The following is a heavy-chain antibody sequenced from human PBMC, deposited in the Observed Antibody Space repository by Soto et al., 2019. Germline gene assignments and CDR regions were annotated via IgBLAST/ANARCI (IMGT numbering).Heavy chain of an antibody. D-gene: IGHD3-3*01. CDR1: DYTFTSYG. CDR3: ARDNTYYDFWSGPPAGYYYMDV. J-gene: IGHJ6*03. Sequence: ASAKVFSNAADYTFTSYGISWLRQPPGQGREWMGWNSDYNGNTNYEQKLQGRVTMTTDTSTSTAYMELRSLRSDDTAVYYCARDNTYYDFWSGPPAGYYYMDVWGKGTTVTVSS. CDR2: NSDYNGNT. V-gene: IGHV1-18*01.